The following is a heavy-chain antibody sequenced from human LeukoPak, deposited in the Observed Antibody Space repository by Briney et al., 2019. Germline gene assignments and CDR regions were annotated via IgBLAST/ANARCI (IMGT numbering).Heavy chain of an antibody. CDR3: ARGTSLGGYAVNFDY. CDR1: GDSVSSNSAA. D-gene: IGHD5-12*01. V-gene: IGHV6-1*01. CDR2: TYYRSRWSS. Sequence: SQTLSLTCAISGDSVSSNSAAWNWIRQSPSRGLEWLGMTYYRSRWSSDYAVSVKSRIIINPDTSKNQFSLQLNSVTPEDTAVYYCARGTSLGGYAVNFDYWGQGTLVTVSS. J-gene: IGHJ4*02.